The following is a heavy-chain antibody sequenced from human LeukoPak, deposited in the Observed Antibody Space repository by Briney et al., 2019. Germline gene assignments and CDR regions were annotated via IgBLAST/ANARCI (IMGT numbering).Heavy chain of an antibody. CDR3: ARPIKYSTAAFDI. J-gene: IGHJ3*02. V-gene: IGHV4-59*08. CDR1: GGSISSYY. CDR2: IYYSGST. Sequence: SETLSLTCTVSGGSISSYYWSWIRQPPGKGLEWIGYIYYSGSTNYNPSLKSRVTISVDTSKNQFSLKLSSVTAADTAVYYCARPIKYSTAAFDIWGQGTMVTVSS. D-gene: IGHD6-13*01.